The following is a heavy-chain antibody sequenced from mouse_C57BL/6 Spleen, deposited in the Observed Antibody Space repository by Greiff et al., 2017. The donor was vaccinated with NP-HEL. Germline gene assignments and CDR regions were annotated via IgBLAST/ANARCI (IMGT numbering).Heavy chain of an antibody. V-gene: IGHV5-9-1*02. CDR3: TREAGRDPYFDY. CDR1: GFTFSSYA. J-gene: IGHJ2*01. D-gene: IGHD4-1*01. CDR2: ISSGGDYI. Sequence: EVKLMESGEGLVKPGGSLKLSCAASGFTFSSYAMSWVRQTPEKRLEWVAYISSGGDYIYYADTVKGRFTISRDNARNTLYLQMSSLKSEDTAMYYCTREAGRDPYFDYWGQGTTLTVSS.